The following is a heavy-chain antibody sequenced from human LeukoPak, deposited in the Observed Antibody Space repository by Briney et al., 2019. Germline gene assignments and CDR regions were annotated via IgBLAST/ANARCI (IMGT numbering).Heavy chain of an antibody. CDR3: ARRGSYSYDAFDI. V-gene: IGHV1-18*01. D-gene: IGHD1-26*01. CDR1: GYTFTSYG. Sequence: ASVKVSCKASGYTFTSYGISWVRQAPGQGLEWMGWISAYNGNTNYAQKLQGRVTMTTDTSTSTVYMELRSLRSDDTAVYYCARRGSYSYDAFDIWGQGTMVTVSS. J-gene: IGHJ3*02. CDR2: ISAYNGNT.